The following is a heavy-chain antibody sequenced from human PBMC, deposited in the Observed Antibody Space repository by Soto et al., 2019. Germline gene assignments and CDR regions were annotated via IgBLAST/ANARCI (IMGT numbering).Heavy chain of an antibody. CDR2: LDPSDSYT. Sequence: GEALKISCKGSGYSFTSYWISWVRQMPWKGLEWMGRLDPSDSYTNYSPSFQGHVTISADTSISTAYLQWSSLKASDTAMYYCARLTGYSSGWCCYYHYYGMDVWGQGTTVTVSS. J-gene: IGHJ6*02. D-gene: IGHD6-19*01. CDR1: GYSFTSYW. CDR3: ARLTGYSSGWCCYYHYYGMDV. V-gene: IGHV5-10-1*01.